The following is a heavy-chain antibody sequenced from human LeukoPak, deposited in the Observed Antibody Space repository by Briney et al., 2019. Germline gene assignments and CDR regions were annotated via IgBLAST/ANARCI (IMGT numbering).Heavy chain of an antibody. J-gene: IGHJ4*02. Sequence: PSETLSRTCTVAGGSISSSSYYWGWIRQPPGKGLEWIGSIYCSGSTYYNPSLKSRVTISVDTSKNQFSLKLSSVTAADTAVYYCASRRIVGATIDYWGQGTLVTVSS. CDR1: GGSISSSSYY. D-gene: IGHD1-26*01. CDR2: IYCSGST. CDR3: ASRRIVGATIDY. V-gene: IGHV4-39*01.